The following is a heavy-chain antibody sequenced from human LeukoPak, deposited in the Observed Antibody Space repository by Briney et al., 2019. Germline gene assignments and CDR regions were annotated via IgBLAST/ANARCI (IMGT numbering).Heavy chain of an antibody. CDR1: GGTFSSYA. D-gene: IGHD3-22*01. Sequence: SVKVSCKASGGTFSSYAIIWVRQAPGQGLEWMGGIIPIFGTANYAQKFRGRVTITADESTSTAYMELSSLRSEDTAVYNCATRTPHYYDSSGYFLSCFDYWGQGTLFTVSS. J-gene: IGHJ4*02. CDR3: ATRTPHYYDSSGYFLSCFDY. V-gene: IGHV1-69*01. CDR2: IIPIFGTA.